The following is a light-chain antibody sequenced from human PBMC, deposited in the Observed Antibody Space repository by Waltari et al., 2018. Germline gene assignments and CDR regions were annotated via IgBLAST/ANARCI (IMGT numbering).Light chain of an antibody. CDR2: KDI. CDR3: QSADSSGTYVV. CDR1: ALPKRY. V-gene: IGLV3-25*03. Sequence: SYELTQPPSVSVSPGQTARITCSGDALPKRYAYWYQQKPGQAPVLVIYKDIERPSGIPERLSGSRSGTTVTLTISGVQAEDEADYYCQSADSSGTYVVFGGGTKLTVL. J-gene: IGLJ2*01.